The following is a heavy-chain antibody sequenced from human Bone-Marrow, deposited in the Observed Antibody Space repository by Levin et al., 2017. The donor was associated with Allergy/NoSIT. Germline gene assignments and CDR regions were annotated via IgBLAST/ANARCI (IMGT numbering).Heavy chain of an antibody. CDR1: GFTFDDYG. Sequence: AGESLKISCAASGFTFDDYGTSWVRQAPGKGLEWVSGINWNGGSTGYADSVKGRFTISRDNAKNSLYLQMNSLRAEDTALYYCARLTTVTTYLYYYYGMDVWGQGTTVTVSS. D-gene: IGHD4-17*01. V-gene: IGHV3-20*04. J-gene: IGHJ6*02. CDR3: ARLTTVTTYLYYYYGMDV. CDR2: INWNGGST.